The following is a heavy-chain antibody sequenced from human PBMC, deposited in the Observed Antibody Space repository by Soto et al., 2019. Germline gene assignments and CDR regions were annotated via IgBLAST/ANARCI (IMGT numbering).Heavy chain of an antibody. J-gene: IGHJ6*02. Sequence: GGSLRLSCAASGFTFSSYDMHWVRQATGKGLEWVSAIGTAGDTYYPGSVKGRFTISRENAKNSLYLQMNSLRAGDTAVYYCARAFEYVRFGELLQYGMDVWGQGTTVTVSS. CDR2: IGTAGDT. CDR3: ARAFEYVRFGELLQYGMDV. D-gene: IGHD3-10*01. CDR1: GFTFSSYD. V-gene: IGHV3-13*01.